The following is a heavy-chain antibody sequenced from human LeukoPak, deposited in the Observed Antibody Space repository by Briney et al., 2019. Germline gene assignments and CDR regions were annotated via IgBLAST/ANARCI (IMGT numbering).Heavy chain of an antibody. CDR2: INPSGGST. CDR1: GYTFTSYY. V-gene: IGHV1-46*01. D-gene: IGHD6-13*01. CDR3: ARGGAGAAAGPTFYYYYMDV. Sequence: ASVKVSCKASGYTFTSYYMHWVRQAPGQGLEWMGIINPSGGSTSYAQKFQGRVTMTRDMSTSTVYMELSSLRSEDTAVYYCARGGAGAAAGPTFYYYYMDVWGKGTTVTVSS. J-gene: IGHJ6*03.